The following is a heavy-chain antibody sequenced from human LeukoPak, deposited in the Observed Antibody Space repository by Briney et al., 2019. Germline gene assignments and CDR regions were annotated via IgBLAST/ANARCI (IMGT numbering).Heavy chain of an antibody. V-gene: IGHV3-43D*03. J-gene: IGHJ4*02. Sequence: GGSLRLSCAASGFTFDDYAMHWARQAPGKGLEWVSLISWDGGSTYYADSVKGRLTISRDNSKNSLYLQMNSLRAEDTALYYCAKAGHMVRGVSTLDYWGQGTLVTVSS. D-gene: IGHD3-10*01. CDR2: ISWDGGST. CDR1: GFTFDDYA. CDR3: AKAGHMVRGVSTLDY.